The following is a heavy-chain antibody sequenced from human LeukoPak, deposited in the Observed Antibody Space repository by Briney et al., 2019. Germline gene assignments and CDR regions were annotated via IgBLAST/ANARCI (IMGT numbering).Heavy chain of an antibody. CDR3: TRRSVNLRLGGLSFDY. CDR1: GFTFDDYG. D-gene: IGHD3-16*02. Sequence: PGGSLRLSCAASGFTFDDYGMSWLRQAPGKGLEWVSGINWNGGSTGYADSVKGRFTISRDNAKNSLYLQMNSLRAEDTALYYCTRRSVNLRLGGLSFDYWGQGTLVTVSS. V-gene: IGHV3-20*04. J-gene: IGHJ4*02. CDR2: INWNGGST.